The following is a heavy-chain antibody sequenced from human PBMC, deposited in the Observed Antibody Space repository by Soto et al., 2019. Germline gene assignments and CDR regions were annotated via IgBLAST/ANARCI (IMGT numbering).Heavy chain of an antibody. CDR1: GFTFSSYT. CDR3: AKGPLPGITIFGVVIIGQYDY. J-gene: IGHJ4*02. Sequence: GGSLRLSCAASGFTFSSYTMSWVRQAPGKGLEWVSAISGSGGSTYYADSVKGRFTISRDNSKNTLYLQMNSLRAEDTAVYYCAKGPLPGITIFGVVIIGQYDYWGQGTLVTVSS. CDR2: ISGSGGST. D-gene: IGHD3-3*01. V-gene: IGHV3-23*01.